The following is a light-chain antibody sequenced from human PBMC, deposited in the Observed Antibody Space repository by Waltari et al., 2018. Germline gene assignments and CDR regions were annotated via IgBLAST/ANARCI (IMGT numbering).Light chain of an antibody. CDR3: SSYTGGTTIV. Sequence: QSAMTQPPSVSGPRGQSVTISCTGTSSDVGSYNLFCWYQQPPGTPHKLVIYDVNNQPSRVPGRFSGSRSGNTASLTISGLQAEDEGDYYCSSYTGGTTIVFGGGTRLTVL. CDR1: SSDVGSYNL. V-gene: IGLV2-18*02. CDR2: DVN. J-gene: IGLJ2*01.